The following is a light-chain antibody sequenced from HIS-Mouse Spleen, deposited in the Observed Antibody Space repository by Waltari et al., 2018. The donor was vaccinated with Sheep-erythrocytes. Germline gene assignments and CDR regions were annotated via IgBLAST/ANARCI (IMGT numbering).Light chain of an antibody. J-gene: IGLJ3*02. V-gene: IGLV2-23*01. CDR3: CSYAGSSTPWV. CDR1: SSDVGSYNL. Sequence: AQSITISCTGTSSDVGSYNLVSWYQQHPGKAPKLMIYEGSKRPSGVSNRFSGSKSGNTASLTISGLQAEDESDYYCCSYAGSSTPWVFGGGTKLTVL. CDR2: EGS.